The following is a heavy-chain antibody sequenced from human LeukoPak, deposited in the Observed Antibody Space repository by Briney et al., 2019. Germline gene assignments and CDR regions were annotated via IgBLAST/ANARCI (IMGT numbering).Heavy chain of an antibody. CDR3: ARDFGSGSLHY. V-gene: IGHV1-3*04. Sequence: ASVEVSCKASGYTFTGYYMHWVRQAPGQRLEWMGWINTGNGGTRYSQRFQGRVTVTRDTSASTAYMELSSLRSEDTAVFYCARDFGSGSLHYWGQGTLVTVSS. J-gene: IGHJ4*02. CDR2: INTGNGGT. CDR1: GYTFTGYY. D-gene: IGHD3-10*01.